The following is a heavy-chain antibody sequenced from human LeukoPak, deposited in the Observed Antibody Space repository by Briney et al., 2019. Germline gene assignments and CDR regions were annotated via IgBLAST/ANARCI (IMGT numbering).Heavy chain of an antibody. J-gene: IGHJ4*02. D-gene: IGHD5-12*01. V-gene: IGHV2-5*02. CDR1: GFSLSTSGVG. CDR2: IYWGDDK. CDR3: AHRPSNGGYGH. Sequence: ESGPTLVKPTQTLTLTRTFSGFSLSTSGVGVGWIRQPPGKALEWLALIYWGDDKRYSPSLKSRLTITKDTPKNQVVLTMTNMDPVDTATYYCAHRPSNGGYGHWGQGTLVTVSS.